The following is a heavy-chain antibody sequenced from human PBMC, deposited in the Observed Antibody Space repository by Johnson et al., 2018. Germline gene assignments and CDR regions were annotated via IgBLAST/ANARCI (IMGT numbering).Heavy chain of an antibody. Sequence: EVQLVESGGGLVQPGGSRRLSCAVSGFRFSIYWMSWVRQAQGKGLEWVANIKEDGGEKYYVDSVKGRFTIARDNAKNSLYLQINSLRAEETAVYFCTRDAVAVAATNYYYFYYMDVWGKGTTVTVSS. V-gene: IGHV3-7*01. CDR2: IKEDGGEK. CDR3: TRDAVAVAATNYYYFYYMDV. D-gene: IGHD6-19*01. J-gene: IGHJ6*03. CDR1: GFRFSIYW.